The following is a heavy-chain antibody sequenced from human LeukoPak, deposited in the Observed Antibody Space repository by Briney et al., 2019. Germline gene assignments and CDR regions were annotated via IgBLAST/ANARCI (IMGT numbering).Heavy chain of an antibody. Sequence: KSSETLSLTCAVYGGSFSGYYWSWIRQPPGKGLEWIGEINHGGSTNYNPSLKSRVTISVDTSKNQFSLKLSSVTAADTAVYYCAREEAFDIWGQGTMVTVSS. CDR2: INHGGST. CDR3: AREEAFDI. V-gene: IGHV4-34*01. J-gene: IGHJ3*02. CDR1: GGSFSGYY.